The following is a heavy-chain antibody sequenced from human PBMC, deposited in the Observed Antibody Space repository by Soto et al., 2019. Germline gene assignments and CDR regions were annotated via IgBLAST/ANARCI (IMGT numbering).Heavy chain of an antibody. CDR1: GFTFDDYA. CDR3: AKDPGRIATYYAFDI. Sequence: GGSLRLSCAASGFTFDDYAMHWVRQAPGKGLEWVSGISWNSGSIGYADSVKGRFTISRDKAKNSLYLQMNSLRAEDTALYYCAKDPGRIATYYAFDIWGQGTMVTVSS. D-gene: IGHD5-12*01. CDR2: ISWNSGSI. V-gene: IGHV3-9*01. J-gene: IGHJ3*02.